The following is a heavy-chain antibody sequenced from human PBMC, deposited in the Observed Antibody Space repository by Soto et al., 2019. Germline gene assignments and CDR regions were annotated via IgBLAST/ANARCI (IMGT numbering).Heavy chain of an antibody. CDR3: ARGGEPLGYYGLDV. V-gene: IGHV4-61*01. Sequence: SETLSLTCSVSGGSVRSGNHFWNWIRQPPGRGLEWLGYMYYTGVTNYNPSLKSRVSMSVDTPKDQFSLNLTSLTAADTAVYYCARGGEPLGYYGLDVWGQGTTVTVSS. J-gene: IGHJ6*02. CDR2: MYYTGVT. CDR1: GGSVRSGNHF.